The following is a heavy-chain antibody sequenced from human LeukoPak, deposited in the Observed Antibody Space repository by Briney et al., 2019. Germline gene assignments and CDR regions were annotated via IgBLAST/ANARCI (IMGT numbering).Heavy chain of an antibody. V-gene: IGHV4-59*12. CDR3: VRTQSRAFGGPSNWFDP. D-gene: IGHD3-16*01. CDR1: GGSISSYY. CDR2: ISYSGST. Sequence: PSETLSLTCTVSGGSISSYYWTWIRQPPGKGLEWIGYISYSGSTTYNPSLKSRVTISVDTSKNQFSLKLSSVTAADTAVYYCVRTQSRAFGGPSNWFDPWGQGTLVTVSS. J-gene: IGHJ5*02.